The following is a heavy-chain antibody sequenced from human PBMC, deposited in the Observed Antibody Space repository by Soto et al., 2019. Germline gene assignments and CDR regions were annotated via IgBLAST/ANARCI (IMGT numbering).Heavy chain of an antibody. Sequence: GGSLRLSCAASGFTFSSYAMSWVRQAPGKGLEWVSAISGSGGSTYYADSVKGRFTISRDNSKNTLYLQMNSLRAEDTAVYYCAKDRVAYYYGSGWYYFDYWGQGTLVTVSS. V-gene: IGHV3-23*01. CDR2: ISGSGGST. D-gene: IGHD3-10*01. CDR1: GFTFSSYA. J-gene: IGHJ4*02. CDR3: AKDRVAYYYGSGWYYFDY.